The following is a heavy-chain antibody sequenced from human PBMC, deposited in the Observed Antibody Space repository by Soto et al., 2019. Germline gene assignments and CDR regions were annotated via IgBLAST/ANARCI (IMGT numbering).Heavy chain of an antibody. J-gene: IGHJ4*01. D-gene: IGHD3-22*01. CDR3: ARGLYYYDSRGYWGY. CDR2: ISSSSSTI. V-gene: IGHV3-48*02. Sequence: GGSRRLSCAASGFTFSSYSMNWVRQAPGKGLEWVSYISSSSSTIYYADSVKGRFTISRDNAKNSLYLQMNSLRDEDTAVYYCARGLYYYDSRGYWGYWGQGTLVTVSS. CDR1: GFTFSSYS.